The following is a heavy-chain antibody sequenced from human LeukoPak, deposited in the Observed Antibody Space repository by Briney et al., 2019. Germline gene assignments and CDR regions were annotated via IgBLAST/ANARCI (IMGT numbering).Heavy chain of an antibody. J-gene: IGHJ6*03. CDR1: GFTFSSYS. Sequence: GGSLRLSCAASGFTFSSYSMNWVRQAPGKGLEWVSSISSSSSYIYYGDSVKGRFTISRDNAKNSLYLQMNSLRAEDTAVYYCARMTTLYYMDVWGKGTTVTVSS. D-gene: IGHD4-11*01. CDR2: ISSSSSYI. CDR3: ARMTTLYYMDV. V-gene: IGHV3-21*01.